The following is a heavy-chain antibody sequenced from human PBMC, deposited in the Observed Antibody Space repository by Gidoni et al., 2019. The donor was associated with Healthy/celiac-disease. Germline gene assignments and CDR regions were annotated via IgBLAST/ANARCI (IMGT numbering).Heavy chain of an antibody. CDR3: ARVITGTTLWFDP. Sequence: QLQLQESGSGLVKPSQTLSLTCAVSGGSISSGGYSWSWIRQPPGKGLEWIGYIYHSGSTYYNPSLKSRVTISVDRSKNQFSLKLSSVTAADTAVYYCARVITGTTLWFDPWGQGTLVTVSS. CDR1: GGSISSGGYS. CDR2: IYHSGST. J-gene: IGHJ5*02. D-gene: IGHD1-20*01. V-gene: IGHV4-30-2*01.